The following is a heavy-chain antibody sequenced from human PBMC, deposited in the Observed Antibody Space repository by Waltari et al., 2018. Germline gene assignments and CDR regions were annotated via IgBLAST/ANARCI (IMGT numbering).Heavy chain of an antibody. CDR1: GGSFRGYY. J-gene: IGHJ5*02. CDR2: INHSGST. Sequence: QVQLQQWGAGLLKPSETLSLTCAVYGGSFRGYYWSWIRQPPGKGLEWIGEINHSGSTNYNPSLKSRVTISVDTSKNQFSLKLSSVTAADTAVYYCARKRTVGFDPWGQGTLVTVSS. CDR3: ARKRTVGFDP. V-gene: IGHV4-34*01.